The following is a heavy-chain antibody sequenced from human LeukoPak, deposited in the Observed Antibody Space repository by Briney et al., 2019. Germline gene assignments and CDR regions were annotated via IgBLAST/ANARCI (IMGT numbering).Heavy chain of an antibody. Sequence: KPSETLSLTCTVSGGSMSIYYWSWIRQPPGKGLEWIGYIDYSGSTNYNASIKSRVTISVDTSKNQVSLKLNSVTAADTAVYYCAREDYGGNPNFDYWGQGTLVTVSS. V-gene: IGHV4-59*01. CDR3: AREDYGGNPNFDY. J-gene: IGHJ4*02. CDR2: IDYSGST. CDR1: GGSMSIYY. D-gene: IGHD4-23*01.